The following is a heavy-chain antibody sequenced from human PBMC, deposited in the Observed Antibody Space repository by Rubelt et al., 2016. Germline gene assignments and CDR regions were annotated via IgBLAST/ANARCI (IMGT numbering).Heavy chain of an antibody. J-gene: IGHJ4*02. CDR1: GFTFSSYW. Sequence: ESGGGLVQPGGSLRLSCAASGFTFSSYWMSWVRQAPGKGLEWVANIRQDGGEKYYVDSVKGRFTISRDNAKNSLFLQMNSLRAEDTAVYYCARGEVGATGSFDYWGQGTLVTVSS. V-gene: IGHV3-7*02. D-gene: IGHD1-26*01. CDR3: ARGEVGATGSFDY. CDR2: IRQDGGEK.